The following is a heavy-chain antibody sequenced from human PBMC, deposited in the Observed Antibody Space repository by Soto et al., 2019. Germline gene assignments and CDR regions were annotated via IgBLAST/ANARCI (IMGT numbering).Heavy chain of an antibody. CDR2: IYYSGST. CDR1: GGSISSGDYY. CDR3: ARVVDGRVDY. J-gene: IGHJ4*02. V-gene: IGHV4-30-4*01. Sequence: SETLSLTCTVSGGSISSGDYYWSWIRQPPGKGLEWIGYIYYSGSTYNNPSLKSRVTISVDTSKNQFSLKLSSVTAADTAVYYCARVVDGRVDYWGQGTLVTVSS.